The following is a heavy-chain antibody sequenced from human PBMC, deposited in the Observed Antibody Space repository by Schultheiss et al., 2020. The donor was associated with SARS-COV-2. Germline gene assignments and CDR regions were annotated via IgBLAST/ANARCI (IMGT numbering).Heavy chain of an antibody. J-gene: IGHJ3*02. CDR2: IWYDGINK. V-gene: IGHV3-33*08. CDR1: GFTFSSYG. D-gene: IGHD3-22*01. CDR3: ARDPYNFYDSDRFDAFDI. Sequence: GGSLRLSCAASGFTFSSYGMHWVRQAPGKGLEWVAVIWYDGINKYYADPVKGRFTISRDNSENTLFLQMNSLRAEDTAVYYCARDPYNFYDSDRFDAFDIWGQGTLVTVSS.